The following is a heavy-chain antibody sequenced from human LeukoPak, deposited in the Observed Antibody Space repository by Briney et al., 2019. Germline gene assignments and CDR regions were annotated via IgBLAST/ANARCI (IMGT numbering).Heavy chain of an antibody. CDR3: ARGSNWGDY. CDR1: GGSISTYY. CDR2: FSNSGTT. V-gene: IGHV4-59*12. Sequence: SETLSLTCTVSGGSISTYYWSWIRQPPGKGLEWIGYFSNSGTTNQNPSLKSRVTMSVDTSKNQFSLKLSSVTAADTAVYYCARGSNWGDYWGQGALVTVFS. J-gene: IGHJ4*02. D-gene: IGHD7-27*01.